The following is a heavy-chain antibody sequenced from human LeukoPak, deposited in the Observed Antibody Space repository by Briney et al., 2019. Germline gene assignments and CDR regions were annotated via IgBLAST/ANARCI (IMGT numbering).Heavy chain of an antibody. CDR3: ARGVDFAYYYYMDV. CDR2: IYYSGST. Sequence: PSETLSLTCTVSGGSISSYYWSWIRQPPGKGLEWIGYIYYSGSTNYNPSLKSRVTISGDTSKNQISLKLKSVTAADTAVYYCARGVDFAYYYYMDVWGKGTTVTISS. CDR1: GGSISSYY. J-gene: IGHJ6*03. V-gene: IGHV4-59*12. D-gene: IGHD3-9*01.